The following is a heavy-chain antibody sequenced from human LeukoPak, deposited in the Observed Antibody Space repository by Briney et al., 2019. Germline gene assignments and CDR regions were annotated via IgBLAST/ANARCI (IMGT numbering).Heavy chain of an antibody. J-gene: IGHJ5*02. Sequence: ASVKVSCKASGYAFIDYAINWVRQAPGQGLEWMGWINTNTGNPTYAQGFTGRFVFSLDTSVSTTYLQISSLKAEDTAVYYCGRDPGDDFVVPGDPWGQGTLVTVSS. CDR3: GRDPGDDFVVPGDP. CDR2: INTNTGNP. CDR1: GYAFIDYA. D-gene: IGHD2-2*01. V-gene: IGHV7-4-1*02.